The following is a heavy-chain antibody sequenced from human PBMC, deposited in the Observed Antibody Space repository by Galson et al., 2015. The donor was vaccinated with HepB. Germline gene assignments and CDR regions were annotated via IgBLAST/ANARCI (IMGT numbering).Heavy chain of an antibody. Sequence: SVKVSCKASGGTFSSYAISWVRQAPGQGLEWMGGIIPIFGTANYAQKFQGRVTITADESTSTAYMELSSLRSEDTAVYYCATSSIAARRQGEDYYYYMDVWGKGTTVTVSS. V-gene: IGHV1-69*13. J-gene: IGHJ6*03. D-gene: IGHD6-6*01. CDR1: GGTFSSYA. CDR3: ATSSIAARRQGEDYYYYMDV. CDR2: IIPIFGTA.